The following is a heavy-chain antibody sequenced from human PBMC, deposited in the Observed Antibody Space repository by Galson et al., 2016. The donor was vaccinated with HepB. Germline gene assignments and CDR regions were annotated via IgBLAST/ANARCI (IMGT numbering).Heavy chain of an antibody. Sequence: CAISGDSVSSNSAAWTWIRQSPLRGLEWLGRTYYRSKWYNDYAVSVKSRISIHPDTSKNQFSLQLSSVTAADTAVYYCARAPIVGSRTRFDPWGQGTQVIVSS. D-gene: IGHD1-26*01. CDR2: TYYRSKWYN. V-gene: IGHV6-1*01. CDR3: ARAPIVGSRTRFDP. CDR1: GDSVSSNSAA. J-gene: IGHJ5*02.